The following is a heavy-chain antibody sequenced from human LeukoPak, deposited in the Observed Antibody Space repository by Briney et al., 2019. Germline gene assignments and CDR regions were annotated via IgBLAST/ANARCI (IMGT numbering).Heavy chain of an antibody. Sequence: SVKVSCKVSGGTFSSYPISWVRQAPGQGLEWMGEITPIFGTPDYAQNFQGRVTITADESTTTAYMELSSLRSEDTAIYYCARNSRVVSTSGLNYWGQGTLVTVSS. CDR1: GGTFSSYP. D-gene: IGHD4-23*01. J-gene: IGHJ4*02. CDR3: ARNSRVVSTSGLNY. CDR2: ITPIFGTP. V-gene: IGHV1-69*13.